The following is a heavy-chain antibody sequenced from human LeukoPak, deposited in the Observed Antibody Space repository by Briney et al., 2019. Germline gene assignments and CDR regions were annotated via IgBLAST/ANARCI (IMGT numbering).Heavy chain of an antibody. Sequence: SETLSLTCSVSGVSIFSYYWNWIRQPPGKGLEWIGYIYYSGSTNYNPSLKSRVTISVDTSKNQFSLKLSSVTAADTAVYYCARSGGNRGYFDYWGQGTLVTVSS. V-gene: IGHV4-59*01. CDR3: ARSGGNRGYFDY. D-gene: IGHD4-23*01. CDR2: IYYSGST. J-gene: IGHJ4*02. CDR1: GVSIFSYY.